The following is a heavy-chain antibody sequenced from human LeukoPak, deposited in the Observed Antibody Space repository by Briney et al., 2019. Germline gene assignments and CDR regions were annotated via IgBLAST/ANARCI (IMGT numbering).Heavy chain of an antibody. Sequence: SETLSLTCTVSGGSISSYYWSWLRQPAGKGLEWIGRIYTSGSTNYNPSLKSRVTMSVDTSKNQFSLKLSSVTAADTAVYYCARDWSSGWFDAFDIWGQGTMVTVSS. CDR3: ARDWSSGWFDAFDI. CDR2: IYTSGST. J-gene: IGHJ3*02. D-gene: IGHD6-19*01. V-gene: IGHV4-4*07. CDR1: GGSISSYY.